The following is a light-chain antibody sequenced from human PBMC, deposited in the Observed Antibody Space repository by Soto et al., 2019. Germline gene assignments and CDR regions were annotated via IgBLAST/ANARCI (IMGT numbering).Light chain of an antibody. CDR1: TSNIGTYT. Sequence: HSVLTQSPSVSGTPGQGVTISCSGGTSNIGTYTVNWYQQQPGTAPKVLIYGDNQRPSGVADRFSGSKSGTSASLAISGLQSEDEADYYCAAWDDSLNGVVFGGGTKVTVL. V-gene: IGLV1-44*01. CDR3: AAWDDSLNGVV. J-gene: IGLJ2*01. CDR2: GDN.